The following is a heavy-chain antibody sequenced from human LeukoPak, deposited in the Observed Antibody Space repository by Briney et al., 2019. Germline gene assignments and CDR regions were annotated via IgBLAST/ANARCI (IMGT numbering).Heavy chain of an antibody. CDR1: GGSISSSSYY. Sequence: SETLSLTCTVSGGSISSSSYYWGWIRQPPGKGLEWIGSIYYSGSTYYNPSLKSRVTISVDTSKNQFSLKLSSVTAADTAVYYRARQDSSGHDAFDIWGQGTMVTVSS. CDR2: IYYSGST. D-gene: IGHD3-22*01. V-gene: IGHV4-39*01. J-gene: IGHJ3*02. CDR3: ARQDSSGHDAFDI.